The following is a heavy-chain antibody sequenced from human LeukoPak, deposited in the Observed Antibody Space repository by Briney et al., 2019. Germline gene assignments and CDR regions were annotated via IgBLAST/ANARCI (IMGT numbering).Heavy chain of an antibody. V-gene: IGHV3-23*01. CDR1: GFTFNSYA. CDR2: IFGSGGSS. CDR3: AKTTTGYSSGRYPGWPVDY. J-gene: IGHJ4*02. D-gene: IGHD6-19*01. Sequence: PGGSLRLSCAASGFTFNSYAMDWARQAPGKGLEWVSGIFGSGGSSHYADSVKGRFTISRDNSKNTVYLQMNSLRPEDTAVYYCAKTTTGYSSGRYPGWPVDYWGQGTLVTVSS.